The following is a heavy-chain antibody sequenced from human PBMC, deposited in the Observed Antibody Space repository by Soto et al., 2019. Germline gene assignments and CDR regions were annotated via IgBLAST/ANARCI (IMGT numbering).Heavy chain of an antibody. CDR1: GFTFSDYY. D-gene: IGHD2-15*01. J-gene: IGHJ6*03. CDR2: ISSGGSPI. CDR3: ARDPRYCSGGNCYSAGKDHYYYYMDV. V-gene: IGHV3-11*01. Sequence: QVQLVESGGGLVKPGGSLRLSCAASGFTFSDYYMSWIRQAPGKGLEWVSYISSGGSPIYYTDSVKGRFTISRDNSENSLYVQMNSPRAEDTAVDYCARDPRYCSGGNCYSAGKDHYYYYMDVWGKGTTVTVSS.